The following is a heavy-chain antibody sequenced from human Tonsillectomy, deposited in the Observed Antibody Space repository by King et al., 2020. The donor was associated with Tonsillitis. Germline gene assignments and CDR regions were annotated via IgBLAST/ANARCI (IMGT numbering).Heavy chain of an antibody. V-gene: IGHV3-33*01. CDR1: GFTFSNFG. CDR2: IYYDGSNK. Sequence: VQLVESGGGVVQPGRSLTLSCAASGFTFSNFGMHWVRQAPGKGLEWVALIYYDGSNKYYADSVKGRFTISRDNSKNTLFLQMNSLRAGDTAVYYCARDPANYGLWSGNTGDGMDVWGQGTTVTVSS. CDR3: ARDPANYGLWSGNTGDGMDV. D-gene: IGHD3-3*01. J-gene: IGHJ6*02.